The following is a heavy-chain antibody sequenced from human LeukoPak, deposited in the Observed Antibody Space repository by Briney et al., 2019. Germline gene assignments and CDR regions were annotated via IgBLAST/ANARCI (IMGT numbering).Heavy chain of an antibody. CDR1: GGSISRGDYY. CDR3: AREGCSTTSCYGYFDL. D-gene: IGHD2-2*01. CDR2: IYYSGST. V-gene: IGHV4-30-4*01. J-gene: IGHJ2*01. Sequence: SETLSLTCTVSGGSISRGDYYWSWIRQPPGKGLEWIGYIYYSGSTYYNPSLKSRVIISVDTSKNQFSLKLSSVTAADTAVYYFAREGCSTTSCYGYFDLWGRGTLATVSS.